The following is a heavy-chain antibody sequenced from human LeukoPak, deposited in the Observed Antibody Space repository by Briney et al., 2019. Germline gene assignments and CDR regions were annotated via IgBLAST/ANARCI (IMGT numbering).Heavy chain of an antibody. CDR3: ARAPYCSSTSCSVLEYYFDY. CDR1: GGSISSGDYY. Sequence: ESSETLSLTCTVSGGSISSGDYYWSWIRQPPGKGLEWIGYIYYSGSTYYNPSLKSRVTISVDTSKNQFSLKLSSVTAADTAVYYCARAPYCSSTSCSVLEYYFDYWGQGTLVTVSS. J-gene: IGHJ4*02. CDR2: IYYSGST. D-gene: IGHD2-2*01. V-gene: IGHV4-30-4*01.